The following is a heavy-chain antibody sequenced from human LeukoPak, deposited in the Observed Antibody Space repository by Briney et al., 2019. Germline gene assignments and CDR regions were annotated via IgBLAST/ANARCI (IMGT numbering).Heavy chain of an antibody. V-gene: IGHV4-30-4*01. CDR2: IYYSGST. CDR3: ARCAGPYYYSLDV. Sequence: SQTLPLTCTVSGVSLSNTNYYWRWLRQPPGMGLEWIGNIYYSGSTYYNPSLKSRVTISQDTSNNQFSLKLSSVTAADTAVYYCARCAGPYYYSLDVWGRGTTVTVSS. J-gene: IGHJ6*02. CDR1: GVSLSNTNYY.